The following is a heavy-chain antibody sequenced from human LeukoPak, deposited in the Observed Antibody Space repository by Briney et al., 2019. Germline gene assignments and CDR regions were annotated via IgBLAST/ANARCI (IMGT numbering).Heavy chain of an antibody. J-gene: IGHJ5*02. CDR2: ISGSGGST. CDR1: GLTLSSYA. CDR3: AKDATSSWHQNWFDP. Sequence: GGSLRLSCAGSGLTLSSYAVNWVRQAPGKGLEWVSVISGSGGSTHYADSVKGRFTVSRDNSKDTVYLQMNSLRAEDTAVYYCAKDATSSWHQNWFDPWGRGTLVTVSS. V-gene: IGHV3-23*01. D-gene: IGHD6-13*01.